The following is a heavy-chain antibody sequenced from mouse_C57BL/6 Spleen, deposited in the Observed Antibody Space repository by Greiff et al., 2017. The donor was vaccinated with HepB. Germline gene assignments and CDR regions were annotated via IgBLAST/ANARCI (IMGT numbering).Heavy chain of an antibody. J-gene: IGHJ4*01. CDR2: ISSGSSTI. Sequence: EVKLVESGGGLVKPGGSLKLSCAASGFTFSDYGMHWVRQAPEKGLEWVAYISSGSSTIYYADTVKGRFTISRDNAKNTLVLQMTSLRSEDTAMYYCARPLYYGRGYAMDYWGQGTSVTVSS. V-gene: IGHV5-17*01. D-gene: IGHD2-1*01. CDR3: ARPLYYGRGYAMDY. CDR1: GFTFSDYG.